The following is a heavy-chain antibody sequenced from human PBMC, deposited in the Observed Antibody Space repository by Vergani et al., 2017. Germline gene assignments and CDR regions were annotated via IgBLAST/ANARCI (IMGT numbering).Heavy chain of an antibody. CDR2: IYYSGST. Sequence: QVQLQQWGAGLLKPSETLSLTCAVYGGSISSYYWSWIRQPPGKGLEWIGYIYYSGSTNYNPSLKSRVTISVDTSKNQFSLKLSSVTAADTAVYYCARRATMVRGPSYXFDYWGQGTLVTVSS. V-gene: IGHV4-59*01. CDR1: GGSISSYY. J-gene: IGHJ4*02. CDR3: ARRATMVRGPSYXFDY. D-gene: IGHD3-10*01.